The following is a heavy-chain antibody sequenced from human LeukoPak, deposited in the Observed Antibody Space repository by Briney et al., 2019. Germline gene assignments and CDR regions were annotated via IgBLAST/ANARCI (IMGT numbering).Heavy chain of an antibody. CDR2: IYYSGST. D-gene: IGHD3-9*01. V-gene: IGHV4-39*01. CDR1: GGSISSSSYY. CDR3: ARRRGYDILTGYYSPLPFDY. J-gene: IGHJ4*02. Sequence: SETLSLTCTVSGGSISSSSYYWGWIRQPPGKGLEWIGSIYYSGSTYYNPSLKSRVTISVDTSKNQFSLKLSSVTAADTAVYYCARRRGYDILTGYYSPLPFDYWGQGTLVTVSS.